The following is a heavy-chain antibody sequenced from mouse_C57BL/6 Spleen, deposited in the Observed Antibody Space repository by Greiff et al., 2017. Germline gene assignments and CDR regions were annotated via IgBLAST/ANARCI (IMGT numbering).Heavy chain of an antibody. CDR3: AKNGDYDPAWFAY. CDR2: IWRGGST. J-gene: IGHJ3*01. CDR1: GFSLTSYG. Sequence: VQLQQSGPGLVQPSQSLSITCTVSGFSLTSYGVHWVRQSPGKGLEWLGVIWRGGSTDYNAAFMSRLSITKDNSKSQVFFKRNRLQADDTAIYCGAKNGDYDPAWFAYWGQGTLVTVAA. V-gene: IGHV2-5*01. D-gene: IGHD2-4*01.